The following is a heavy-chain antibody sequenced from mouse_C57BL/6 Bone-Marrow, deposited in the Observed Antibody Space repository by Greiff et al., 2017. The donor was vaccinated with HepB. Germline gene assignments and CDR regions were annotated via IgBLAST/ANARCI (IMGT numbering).Heavy chain of an antibody. CDR3: ARHWEYDYDY. CDR2: IYPGGGYT. J-gene: IGHJ2*01. V-gene: IGHV1-63*01. Sequence: QVQLQQSGAELVRPGTSVKMSCKASGYTFTNYWIGWAKQRPGHGLEWIGDIYPGGGYTNYNEKFKGKATLTADKSSSTAYMQFSSLTSEASAIYYCARHWEYDYDYWGQGTTLTVAS. D-gene: IGHD4-1*01. CDR1: GYTFTNYW.